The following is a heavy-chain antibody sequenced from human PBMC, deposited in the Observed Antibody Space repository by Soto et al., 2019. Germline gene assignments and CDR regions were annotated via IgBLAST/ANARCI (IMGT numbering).Heavy chain of an antibody. CDR1: RGTFRSYA. J-gene: IGHJ6*02. V-gene: IGHV1-69*13. CDR2: IIPIFGTA. CDR3: ARSRSLGDYYYYYGMDV. D-gene: IGHD2-2*01. Sequence: ASVKVSCKASRGTFRSYAISWVRQAPGKGLEWMGGIIPIFGTANYPQKLQGGVTITADESTSTAYMELSSLRSEDTAVYYCARSRSLGDYYYYYGMDVWGQGTTVTVSS.